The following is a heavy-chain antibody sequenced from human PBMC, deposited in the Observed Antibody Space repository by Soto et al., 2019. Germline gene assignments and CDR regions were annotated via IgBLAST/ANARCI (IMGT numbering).Heavy chain of an antibody. D-gene: IGHD2-15*01. CDR1: GGSISSSSYY. J-gene: IGHJ4*02. CDR3: ARGEVVALGY. V-gene: IGHV4-61*05. Sequence: SETLSLTCTVSGGSISSSSYYWGWIRQPPGKGLEWIGYIYYRGSTNYNPSLKSRVTISVDTSKNQFSLKLRSVTAADTAVYYCARGEVVALGYWGQGTLVTVSS. CDR2: IYYRGST.